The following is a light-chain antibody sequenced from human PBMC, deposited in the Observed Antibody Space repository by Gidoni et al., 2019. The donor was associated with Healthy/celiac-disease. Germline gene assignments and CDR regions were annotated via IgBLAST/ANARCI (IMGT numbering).Light chain of an antibody. CDR3: QQYNNWPLHVYT. CDR2: GAS. J-gene: IGKJ2*01. CDR1: QSVSSN. V-gene: IGKV3-15*01. Sequence: EIVMTQSPATLSVSPGERATLSCRASQSVSSNLAWYQQKPGQAPRLLIYGASTRATGIPARFSGSGSGTEFTLTISSLQSEDFAVYYCQQYNNWPLHVYTFXXXTKLEIK.